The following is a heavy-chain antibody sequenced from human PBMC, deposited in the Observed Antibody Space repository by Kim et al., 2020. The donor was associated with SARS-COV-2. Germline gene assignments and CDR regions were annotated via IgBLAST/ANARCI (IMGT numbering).Heavy chain of an antibody. Sequence: TTYYNPSLKSRVTISVDTSKNQFSLKLNSVTAADTAVYYCAKGGPSGPDFWGQGTLVTVSS. J-gene: IGHJ4*02. CDR2: TT. V-gene: IGHV4-39*07. CDR3: AKGGPSGPDF. D-gene: IGHD1-26*01.